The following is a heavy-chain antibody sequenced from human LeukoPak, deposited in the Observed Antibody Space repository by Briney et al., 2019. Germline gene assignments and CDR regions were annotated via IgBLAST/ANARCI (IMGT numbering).Heavy chain of an antibody. D-gene: IGHD3-22*01. J-gene: IGHJ4*02. V-gene: IGHV1-46*01. CDR1: GYTFTSSY. CDR3: ASVGRITMIVVVPPSFDY. CDR2: INPSGSST. Sequence: ASVKLSCSASGYTFTSSYMHWVRQAPGPGLERTRIINPSGSSTTYAQKFQGRVTITRATSTSPVYMELTRLRSQDTAVYYCASVGRITMIVVVPPSFDYWAQGPLVNVSS.